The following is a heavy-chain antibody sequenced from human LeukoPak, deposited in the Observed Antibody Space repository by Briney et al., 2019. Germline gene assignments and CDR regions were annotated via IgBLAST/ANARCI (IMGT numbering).Heavy chain of an antibody. CDR3: ARGDVTLAFDI. J-gene: IGHJ3*02. Sequence: SETLSLTCAVSGGSISSGGYSWSWIRQPPGKGLEWIGYIYHSGSTYYNLSLKSRVTISVDRSKNQFSLKLSSVTAADTAVYYCARGDVTLAFDIWGQGTMVTVSS. CDR2: IYHSGST. V-gene: IGHV4-30-2*01. CDR1: GGSISSGGYS.